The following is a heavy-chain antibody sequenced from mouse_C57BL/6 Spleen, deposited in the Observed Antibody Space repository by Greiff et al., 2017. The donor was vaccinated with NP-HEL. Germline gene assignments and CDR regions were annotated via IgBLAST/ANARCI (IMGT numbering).Heavy chain of an antibody. D-gene: IGHD1-1*01. CDR1: GYTFTGYW. J-gene: IGHJ3*01. Sequence: VQLQQSGAELMKPGASVKLSCKATGYTFTGYWIEWVKQRPGHGLEWIGEILPGSGSTNYNVKFKGKATFTADTSSNTAYMQLSSLTTEDSAIYYCARDYGSSFAYWGQGTLVTVSA. CDR3: ARDYGSSFAY. V-gene: IGHV1-9*01. CDR2: ILPGSGST.